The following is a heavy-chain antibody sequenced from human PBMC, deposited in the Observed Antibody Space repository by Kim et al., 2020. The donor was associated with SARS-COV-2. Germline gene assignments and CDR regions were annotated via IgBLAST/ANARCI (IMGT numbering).Heavy chain of an antibody. CDR3: AKGLYISTQFYFDS. Sequence: ADTVKGRFTISRDNSKNTLYLQMNSRSAEDTAVYYCAKGLYISTQFYFDSWGQGTLVTVSS. J-gene: IGHJ4*02. D-gene: IGHD6-13*01. V-gene: IGHV3-23*01.